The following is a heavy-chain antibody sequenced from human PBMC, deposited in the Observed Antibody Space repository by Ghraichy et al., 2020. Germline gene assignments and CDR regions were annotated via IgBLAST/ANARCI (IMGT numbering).Heavy chain of an antibody. Sequence: GGSLRLSCAASGFTFSNAWMSWVRQAPGKGLEWVGRIKRKTDGGTTDYAAPVKGRFTISRDDSKNTLYLQMNSLKTEDTAVYYCTTESWRLYESSGYYFGYWGQGTLVTVSS. CDR2: IKRKTDGGTT. J-gene: IGHJ4*02. CDR1: GFTFSNAW. D-gene: IGHD3-22*01. V-gene: IGHV3-15*01. CDR3: TTESWRLYESSGYYFGY.